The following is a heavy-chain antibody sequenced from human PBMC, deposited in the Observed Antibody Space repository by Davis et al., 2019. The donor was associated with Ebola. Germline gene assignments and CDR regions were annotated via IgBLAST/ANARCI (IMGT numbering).Heavy chain of an antibody. CDR3: ARDRGSSWYGYFDY. CDR2: IRSKANSYAT. Sequence: GESLKISCAASGFTFSGSAMHWVRQASGKGLEWVGRIRSKANSYATAYAASVKGRFTITRDDSKNTAYLQMNSLRAEDTAVYYCARDRGSSWYGYFDYWGQGTLVTVSS. D-gene: IGHD6-13*01. V-gene: IGHV3-73*01. J-gene: IGHJ4*02. CDR1: GFTFSGSA.